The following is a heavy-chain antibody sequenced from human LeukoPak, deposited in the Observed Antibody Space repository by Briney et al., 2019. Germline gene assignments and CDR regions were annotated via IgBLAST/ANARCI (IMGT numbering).Heavy chain of an antibody. CDR2: ISSNGGST. Sequence: PGGSLRLSCSASGFTLSSYAMHWVRQAPGKGLEYVSVISSNGGSTYYADSVKGRFTISRDNSKNTLYLQMSSLRAEDTAVYYCVLGSTSPVNNWFDPWGQGTLVTVSS. D-gene: IGHD2-2*01. CDR1: GFTLSSYA. J-gene: IGHJ5*02. V-gene: IGHV3-64D*06. CDR3: VLGSTSPVNNWFDP.